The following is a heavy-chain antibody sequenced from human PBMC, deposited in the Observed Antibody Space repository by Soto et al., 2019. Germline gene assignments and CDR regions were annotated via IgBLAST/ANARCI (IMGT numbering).Heavy chain of an antibody. D-gene: IGHD1-26*01. CDR3: ARAIKRWEVHYYFDY. J-gene: IGHJ4*02. V-gene: IGHV1-69*06. CDR2: IVVISNTV. CDR1: GSTFNNFA. Sequence: QVVLLQSGSEVKEPGSSVRVSCQISGSTFNNFAFSWVRQAPGHGPEWMGGIVVISNTVDYSQRFQDRVTITADTSTNTLYMELGSLTFEDTAVYYRARAIKRWEVHYYFDYWGQGTLVTVSS.